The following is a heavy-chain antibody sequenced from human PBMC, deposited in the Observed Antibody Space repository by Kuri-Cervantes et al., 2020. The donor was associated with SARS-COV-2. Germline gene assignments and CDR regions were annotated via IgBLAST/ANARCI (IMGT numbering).Heavy chain of an antibody. V-gene: IGHV1-69*04. J-gene: IGHJ2*01. Sequence: SVKVSCKASGGTFSSYAISWVRQAPGQGLEWMGRIIPILGTANYAQKFQGRVTITADKSTSTAYMELSSLRSEDTAVYYCAAGRTYSSSWRGGYFDLWGRGTLVTVSS. CDR1: GGTFSSYA. CDR2: IIPILGTA. D-gene: IGHD6-13*01. CDR3: AAGRTYSSSWRGGYFDL.